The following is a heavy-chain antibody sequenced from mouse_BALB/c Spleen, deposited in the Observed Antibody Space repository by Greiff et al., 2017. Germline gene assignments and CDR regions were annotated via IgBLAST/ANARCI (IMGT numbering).Heavy chain of an antibody. J-gene: IGHJ3*01. CDR3: ARGGDYDGGFAY. CDR2: ISSGGST. V-gene: IGHV5-6-5*01. D-gene: IGHD2-4*01. Sequence: EVQVVESGGGLVKPGGSLKLSCAASGFTFSSYAMSWVRQTPEKRLEWVASISSGGSTYYPDSVKGRFTISRDNARNILYLQMSSLRSEDTAMYYCARGGDYDGGFAYWGQGTLVTVSA. CDR1: GFTFSSYA.